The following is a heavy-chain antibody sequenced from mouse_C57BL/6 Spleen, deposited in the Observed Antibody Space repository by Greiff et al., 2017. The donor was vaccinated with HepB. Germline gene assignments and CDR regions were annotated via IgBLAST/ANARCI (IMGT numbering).Heavy chain of an antibody. V-gene: IGHV5-9-1*02. Sequence: EVKLVESGEGLVKPGGSLKLSCAASGFTFSSYTMSWVRQTPEKRLEWVAYISSGGDYLYYADTVKGRFTISRDNARNTLYLQMSSLKSEDTAMYYCTRARITYYAMDYWGQGTSVTVSS. CDR2: ISSGGDYL. CDR3: TRARITYYAMDY. D-gene: IGHD2-4*01. J-gene: IGHJ4*01. CDR1: GFTFSSYT.